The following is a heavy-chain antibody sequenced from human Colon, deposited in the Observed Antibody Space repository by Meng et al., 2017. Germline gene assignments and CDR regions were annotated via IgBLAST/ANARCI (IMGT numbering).Heavy chain of an antibody. CDR2: IYYSGST. V-gene: IGHV4-59*01. Sequence: SETLSLTCTVSGGSISNYYWTWIRQPPGKGLEWIGYIYYSGSTNYNPSLKSRVTISVDTSKNQFSLKLSSVTAADTAVYYCARTGDTAMVPHMADWGQGTLVTVSS. J-gene: IGHJ4*02. CDR3: ARTGDTAMVPHMAD. D-gene: IGHD5-18*01. CDR1: GGSISNYY.